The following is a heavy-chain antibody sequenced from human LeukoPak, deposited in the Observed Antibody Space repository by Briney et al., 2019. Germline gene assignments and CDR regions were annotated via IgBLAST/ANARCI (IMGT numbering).Heavy chain of an antibody. Sequence: GASVKVSCKASGYTFTGYYLFWVRQAPGQGLEWMGWINPNGGETNYAQRFQGRVTMTWDTSITTAWDTPISTAYMELSRLKYDDTAVYYCARLYSGSGSPHFFDYWGQGTLVTVSS. V-gene: IGHV1-2*02. D-gene: IGHD3-10*01. CDR1: GYTFTGYY. CDR3: ARLYSGSGSPHFFDY. J-gene: IGHJ4*02. CDR2: INPNGGET.